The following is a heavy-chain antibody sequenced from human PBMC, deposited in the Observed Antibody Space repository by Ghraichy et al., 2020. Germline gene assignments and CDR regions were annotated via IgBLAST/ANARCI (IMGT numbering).Heavy chain of an antibody. Sequence: SETLSLTCTVSGGSISSYYWSLIRQPPGKGLEWIGYIYYSGSTNYNPSLKSRVTISVDTSKNQFSLKLSSVTAADTAVYYCARGHYDFWSGYYSWFDPWGQGTLVTVSS. J-gene: IGHJ5*02. CDR2: IYYSGST. CDR1: GGSISSYY. CDR3: ARGHYDFWSGYYSWFDP. V-gene: IGHV4-59*01. D-gene: IGHD3-3*01.